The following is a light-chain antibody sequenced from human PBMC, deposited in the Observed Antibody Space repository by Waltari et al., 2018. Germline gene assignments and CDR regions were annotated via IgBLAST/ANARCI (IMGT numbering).Light chain of an antibody. V-gene: IGKV3-20*01. Sequence: EIVLTQSPGILSLSPGEGATLSSRASQSVGMSLAWYQQKPGQAPRLVISGASNRATGIPDRFSGSGSGTDFSLTISRLEPEDFAVYYCQHYVRLPVTFGRGTKVEIK. J-gene: IGKJ4*02. CDR2: GAS. CDR1: QSVGMS. CDR3: QHYVRLPVT.